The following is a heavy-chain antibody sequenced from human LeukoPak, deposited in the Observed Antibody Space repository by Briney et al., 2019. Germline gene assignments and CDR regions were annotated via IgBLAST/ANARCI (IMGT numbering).Heavy chain of an antibody. J-gene: IGHJ6*03. CDR2: MNPNSGNT. CDR3: ARGRLEYSSSSGYYYYYMDV. CDR1: GYTFTSYD. D-gene: IGHD6-6*01. V-gene: IGHV1-8*03. Sequence: ASVRVSCKASGYTFTSYDINWVRQATGQGLEWMGWMNPNSGNTGYAQKFQGRVTITRNTSISTAYMELSSLRSEDTAVYYCARGRLEYSSSSGYYYYYMDVWGKGTTVTVSS.